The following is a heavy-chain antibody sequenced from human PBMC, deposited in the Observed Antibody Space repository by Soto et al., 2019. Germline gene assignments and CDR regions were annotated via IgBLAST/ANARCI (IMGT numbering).Heavy chain of an antibody. CDR1: GVTLGNCA. Sequence: LRLSCERSGVTLGNCAMSWGRRAPGKELEWVSAIGASGGTYYADSVKGRFTVSRDNSKNTLYLQMNSLSAEDTAIYYCVKKGFCSSGSCYGFDSWGQVTLVTVSS. V-gene: IGHV3-23*01. CDR3: VKKGFCSSGSCYGFDS. D-gene: IGHD2-15*01. J-gene: IGHJ4*02. CDR2: IGASGGT.